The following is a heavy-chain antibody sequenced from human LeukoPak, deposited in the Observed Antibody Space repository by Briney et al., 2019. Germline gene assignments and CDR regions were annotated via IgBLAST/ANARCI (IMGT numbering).Heavy chain of an antibody. V-gene: IGHV3-30*18. CDR3: AKANGHRVMGGYFDY. D-gene: IGHD3-16*01. CDR2: ISYDGSNK. Sequence: PGGSLRLSCAASGFTFSSYGMHWVRQAPGKGLEWVAVISYDGSNKYYADSVKGRFTISRDNSKNTPYLQMNSLRAEDTAVYYCAKANGHRVMGGYFDYWGQGTLVTVSS. CDR1: GFTFSSYG. J-gene: IGHJ4*02.